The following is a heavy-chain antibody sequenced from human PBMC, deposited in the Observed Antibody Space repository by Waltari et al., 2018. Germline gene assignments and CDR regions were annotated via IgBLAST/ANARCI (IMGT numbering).Heavy chain of an antibody. CDR2: ISGNSGSI. V-gene: IGHV3-9*01. D-gene: IGHD1-26*01. CDR1: GFTFDDYV. Sequence: EVQRVASGGGLVQPGRSLRLSCAASGFTFDDYVMNWVRQDPGKGLELVSGISGNSGSIGYADSVKGRFTISRDNAKNSLYLQMNSLRAEDTALYYCAKTGNSGSYWGAFDIWGQGTMVTVSS. J-gene: IGHJ3*02. CDR3: AKTGNSGSYWGAFDI.